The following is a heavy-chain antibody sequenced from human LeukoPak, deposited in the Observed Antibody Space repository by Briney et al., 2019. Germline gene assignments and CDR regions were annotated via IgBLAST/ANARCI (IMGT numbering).Heavy chain of an antibody. Sequence: GGSLRLSCSASGFTFNSYVMHWVRQAPGKGLEYVSAISSNGGSTYYADSVKGRFTISRDNAKNTLSLQMNSLRAEDTAVYYCARDRSISAAGDTYWGQGTLVTVSS. D-gene: IGHD6-13*01. CDR3: ARDRSISAAGDTY. CDR1: GFTFNSYV. J-gene: IGHJ4*02. CDR2: ISSNGGST. V-gene: IGHV3-64*04.